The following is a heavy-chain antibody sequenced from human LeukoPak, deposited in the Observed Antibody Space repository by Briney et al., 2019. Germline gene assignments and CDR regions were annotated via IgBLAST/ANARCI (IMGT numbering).Heavy chain of an antibody. CDR2: VSYDGSNE. Sequence: GGSLRLSCAASGFTLSTYAIHWVRQAPGKGLEWVAVVSYDGSNEYYADSVKGRFTISRDNSKNTLYLQMNSLRAEDTAVYYCARLKQQLDDAFDIWGQGTMVTVSS. J-gene: IGHJ3*02. V-gene: IGHV3-30-3*01. CDR1: GFTLSTYA. D-gene: IGHD6-13*01. CDR3: ARLKQQLDDAFDI.